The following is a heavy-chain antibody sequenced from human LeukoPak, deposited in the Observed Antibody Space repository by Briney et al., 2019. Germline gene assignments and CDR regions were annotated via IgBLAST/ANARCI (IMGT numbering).Heavy chain of an antibody. Sequence: SQTLSLTCAVSGGSISSGGYSWSWIRQPPGKGLEWIGYIYHSGSTYYNPSLKSRVTISVDRSKNQFSLKLCSVTAADTAVYYCAVGLRSYFDYWGQGTLVTVSS. CDR2: IYHSGST. V-gene: IGHV4-30-2*01. J-gene: IGHJ4*02. D-gene: IGHD4-17*01. CDR1: GGSISSGGYS. CDR3: AVGLRSYFDY.